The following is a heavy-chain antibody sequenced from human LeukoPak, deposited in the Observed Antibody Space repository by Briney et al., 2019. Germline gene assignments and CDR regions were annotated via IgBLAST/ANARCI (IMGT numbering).Heavy chain of an antibody. CDR3: ARAGSSWASGYFFDY. Sequence: SETLSLTCTVSGGSVTTSSYYWGWIRQPPGKGLEWIGSIYYSGSTYYNPSLKSRVTISVDTSKKQFSLKLSSVTAADTAVYYCARAGSSWASGYFFDYWGQGTLVTVSS. CDR2: IYYSGST. CDR1: GGSVTTSSYY. J-gene: IGHJ4*02. D-gene: IGHD6-13*01. V-gene: IGHV4-39*01.